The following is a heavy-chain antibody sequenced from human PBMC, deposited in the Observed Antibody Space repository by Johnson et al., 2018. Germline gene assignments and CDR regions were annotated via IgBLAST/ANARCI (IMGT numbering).Heavy chain of an antibody. CDR1: GFTFSSYS. V-gene: IGHV3-21*01. CDR2: ISSSSSYI. J-gene: IGHJ6*02. Sequence: VQLVQSGGGLVKPGGSLRLSCAASGFTFSSYSMNWVRQAPGKGLEWVSSISSSSSYIYYAASVKGRFTISRDNAKNSLYLQMNSLSAEDTAVYYCARTVGATYAYYYGMDVWGQGTTVTVSS. D-gene: IGHD1-26*01. CDR3: ARTVGATYAYYYGMDV.